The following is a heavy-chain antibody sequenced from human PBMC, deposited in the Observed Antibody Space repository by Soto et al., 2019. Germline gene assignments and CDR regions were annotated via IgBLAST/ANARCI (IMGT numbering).Heavy chain of an antibody. CDR2: ISGSGGST. V-gene: IGHV3-23*01. J-gene: IGHJ4*02. CDR3: AKGDGYCSGGSCPQPYFDY. D-gene: IGHD2-15*01. Sequence: GGSLRLSCAASGFTFSSYAMSWVRQAPGKGLEWVSAISGSGGSTYYADSVKGRFTISRDNSKNTLYLQMNSLRAEDTAVYYCAKGDGYCSGGSCPQPYFDYWGQGTLVTVSS. CDR1: GFTFSSYA.